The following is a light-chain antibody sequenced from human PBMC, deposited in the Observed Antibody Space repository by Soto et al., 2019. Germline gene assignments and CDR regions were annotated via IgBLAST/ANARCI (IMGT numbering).Light chain of an antibody. J-gene: IGKJ2*01. V-gene: IGKV3-15*01. CDR1: QSVSSS. Sequence: EIVMTQSPATLSVSPGERATLSCRASQSVSSSLAWYQHKPGQALRLLIYGASTRATGIPVRFSGSGSGTEFTLTISSLQSEDFAVYYCHQYDDGPYTFGQGTKVDIK. CDR2: GAS. CDR3: HQYDDGPYT.